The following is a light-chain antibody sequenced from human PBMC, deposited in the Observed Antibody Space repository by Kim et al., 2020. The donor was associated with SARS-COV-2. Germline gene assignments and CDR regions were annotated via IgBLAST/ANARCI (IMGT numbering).Light chain of an antibody. Sequence: EIVLTQSPGTLSLSPGERATLSCRASQSVSGSYLAWYQQKPGQPPRLLIYGGSSRATGIPDRFSGSGSGTDFTLAISRLEPEDFAVYSCQQYDNSPVTVGQGTRLDIK. CDR2: GGS. CDR1: QSVSGSY. V-gene: IGKV3-20*01. CDR3: QQYDNSPVT. J-gene: IGKJ5*01.